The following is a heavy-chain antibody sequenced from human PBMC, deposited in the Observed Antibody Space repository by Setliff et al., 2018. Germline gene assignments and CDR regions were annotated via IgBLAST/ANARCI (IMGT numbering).Heavy chain of an antibody. Sequence: KASETLSLTCTVSGGSTSSSNYYWGWIRQPPENGLEWIGNIYYGGSAYYNPSLKSLVTISVDTSKNKCSLKLSYVTAADTAMYYSARILGYCSGGSWYVPYWGQGTLVTVSS. V-gene: IGHV4-39*07. D-gene: IGHD2-15*01. J-gene: IGHJ4*02. CDR1: GGSTSSSNYY. CDR3: ARILGYCSGGSWYVPY. CDR2: IYYGGSA.